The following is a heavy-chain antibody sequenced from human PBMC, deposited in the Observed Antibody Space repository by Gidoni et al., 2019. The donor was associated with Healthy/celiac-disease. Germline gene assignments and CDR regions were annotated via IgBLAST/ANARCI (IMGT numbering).Heavy chain of an antibody. Sequence: EVQLVESGGGLVQPGGSLILACAASGFTFSSSWLHWVREAQGKGLVWVSRINSDGSSTSYANSVKGRFTISRDNAKNTLYLQMNSLRAEDTAVYYCARSIAVAGSHHYYYYYGMDVWGQGTTVTVSS. D-gene: IGHD6-19*01. CDR2: INSDGSST. V-gene: IGHV3-74*01. CDR1: GFTFSSSW. CDR3: ARSIAVAGSHHYYYYYGMDV. J-gene: IGHJ6*02.